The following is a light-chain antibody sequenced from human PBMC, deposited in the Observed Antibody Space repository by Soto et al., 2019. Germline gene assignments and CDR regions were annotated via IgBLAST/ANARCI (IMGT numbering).Light chain of an antibody. CDR3: VAWDDSLIGYVV. V-gene: IGLV2-14*01. CDR1: SSDIGDYNY. CDR2: GVS. J-gene: IGLJ2*01. Sequence: QSVLTQPASVSGSPGQSITISCVGTSSDIGDYNYVPWYQQHPGKVPKVIIYGVSNRPSGVSYRFSGTKSGNTASLTVSGLQAEDEADYYCVAWDDSLIGYVVFGGGTKVTVL.